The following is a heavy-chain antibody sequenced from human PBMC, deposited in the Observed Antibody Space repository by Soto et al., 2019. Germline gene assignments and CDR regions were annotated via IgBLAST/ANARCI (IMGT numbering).Heavy chain of an antibody. V-gene: IGHV1-18*01. Sequence: QVQLVQSGAEVKKPGASVKVSCKASGYTFTSYGISWVRQAPGQGLEWMGWISAYNGNTNYAQKLQGRVTMTTDTSTSTAYMELRSLRCDYTAVYYCARVNGYPRYYYCDGMDVWGQGTTVTVSS. CDR2: ISAYNGNT. CDR1: GYTFTSYG. D-gene: IGHD3-22*01. CDR3: ARVNGYPRYYYCDGMDV. J-gene: IGHJ6*02.